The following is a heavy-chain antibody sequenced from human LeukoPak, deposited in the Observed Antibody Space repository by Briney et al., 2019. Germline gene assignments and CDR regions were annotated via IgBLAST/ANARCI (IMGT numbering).Heavy chain of an antibody. CDR2: IYHSGST. J-gene: IGHJ3*02. D-gene: IGHD2-15*01. CDR1: GGSISSGAYS. CDR3: ARGYYREYAFDI. Sequence: SEPLSLTCAVSGGSISSGAYSWSWSRQPPGKGLEWIGYIYHSGSTYYNPSLKSRVTISVDRSKNQFALKLSSVTAADTAVYYCARGYYREYAFDIWGQGTMVTVSS. V-gene: IGHV4-30-2*01.